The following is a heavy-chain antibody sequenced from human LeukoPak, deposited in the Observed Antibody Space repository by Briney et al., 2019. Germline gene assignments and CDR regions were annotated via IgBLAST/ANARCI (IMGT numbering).Heavy chain of an antibody. CDR1: GFTFRTYW. CDR2: INEDGSIT. Sequence: PGGSLRLSCAVSGFTFRTYWMHWVRQVPGEGLVWVSRINEDGSITNYADSVKGRFSISRDNAKNTLYLQMNSLRAEDTAVYYCAKDSSRGLDYWGQGTLVTVSS. CDR3: AKDSSRGLDY. V-gene: IGHV3-74*01. D-gene: IGHD3-10*01. J-gene: IGHJ4*02.